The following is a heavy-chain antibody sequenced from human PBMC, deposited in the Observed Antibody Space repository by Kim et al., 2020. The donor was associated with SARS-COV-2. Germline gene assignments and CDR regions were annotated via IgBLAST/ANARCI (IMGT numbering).Heavy chain of an antibody. CDR1: GFTFSSYG. CDR2: ISYDGSNK. V-gene: IGHV3-30*18. Sequence: GGSLRLSCAASGFTFSSYGMHWVRQAPGKGLEWVAVISYDGSNKYYADSVKGRFTISRDNSKNTLYLQMNSLRAEDTAVYYCPKGRSGSSPIRFCDYWG. CDR3: PKGRSGSSPIRFCDY. J-gene: IGHJ4*01. D-gene: IGHD1-26*01.